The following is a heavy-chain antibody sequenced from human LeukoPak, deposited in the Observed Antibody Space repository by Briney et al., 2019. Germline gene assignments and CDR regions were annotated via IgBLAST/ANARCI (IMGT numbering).Heavy chain of an antibody. D-gene: IGHD4-17*01. CDR2: IKTKADGGTT. CDR3: TTVDGDNFYYYYMDV. V-gene: IGHV3-15*01. J-gene: IGHJ6*03. CDR1: GFSFSSYG. Sequence: GGSLRLSCAASGFSFSSYGMSWVRQAPGKGLEWVGLIKTKADGGTTDYAAPVKGRFTISRDDSKNTLYLQMNSLKTEDTAVYYCTTVDGDNFYYYYMDVWGKGTTVTVSS.